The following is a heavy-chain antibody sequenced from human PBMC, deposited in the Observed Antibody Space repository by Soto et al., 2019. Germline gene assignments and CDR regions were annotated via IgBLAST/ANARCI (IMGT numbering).Heavy chain of an antibody. V-gene: IGHV4-59*01. Sequence: SETLSLTCTGSGGSISSYYWSWIRQPPGKGLEWIGYIYYSGSTNYNPSLKSRVTISVDTSKNQFSLKLSSVTAADTAVDYCAAGCKAEPFGRWGEGTLGT. J-gene: IGHJ4*02. D-gene: IGHD3-3*01. CDR2: IYYSGST. CDR3: AAGCKAEPFGR. CDR1: GGSISSYY.